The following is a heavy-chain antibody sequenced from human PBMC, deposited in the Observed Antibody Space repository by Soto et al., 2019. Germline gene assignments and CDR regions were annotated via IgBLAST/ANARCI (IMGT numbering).Heavy chain of an antibody. D-gene: IGHD4-4*01. V-gene: IGHV1-8*01. CDR1: GYSFTRHD. Sequence: QVQLVQSGAEVRKPGASVRVSCKATGYSFTRHDINWLRQAAGQGLEWMGWMNPNRGNAVYAQKFQGRVPMTRNTSITTAYIEVTSLKSEDTAVYFCARGAYNDYSHWFDPWGQGTLVTVSS. J-gene: IGHJ5*02. CDR3: ARGAYNDYSHWFDP. CDR2: MNPNRGNA.